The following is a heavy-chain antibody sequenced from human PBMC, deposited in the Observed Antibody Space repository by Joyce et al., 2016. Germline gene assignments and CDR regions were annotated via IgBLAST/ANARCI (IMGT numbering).Heavy chain of an antibody. V-gene: IGHV5-10-1*03. D-gene: IGHD3-10*02. CDR3: ARHVTDWFDP. CDR1: GYSFTSHG. CDR2: IEPRDSYT. J-gene: IGHJ5*02. Sequence: EVQLVQSGAEVKQPGESLRISCKGSGYSFTSHGISWVRQMPGKGLEWMGRIEPRDSYTDYSPSFEGHVTISVDKTISAAYLQWSSLRASDTAIYYCARHVTDWFDPWGQGTLVTVSS.